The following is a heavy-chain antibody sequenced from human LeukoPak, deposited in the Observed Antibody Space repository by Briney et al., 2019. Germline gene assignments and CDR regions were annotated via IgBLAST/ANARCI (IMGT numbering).Heavy chain of an antibody. Sequence: ASVKVSCKASGYTFTGYYMHWVRQAPGQGLEWMGWINPNSGGTNYAQRFQGRVTMTRDTSISTAYMELSRLRSDDTAVYYCARVIQYDILTANWFDPWGQGTLVTVSS. V-gene: IGHV1-2*02. CDR1: GYTFTGYY. J-gene: IGHJ5*02. D-gene: IGHD3-9*01. CDR3: ARVIQYDILTANWFDP. CDR2: INPNSGGT.